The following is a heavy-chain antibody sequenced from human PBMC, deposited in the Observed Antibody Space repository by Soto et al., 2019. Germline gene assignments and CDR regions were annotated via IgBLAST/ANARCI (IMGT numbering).Heavy chain of an antibody. J-gene: IGHJ6*02. CDR2: TYYRSKWYD. V-gene: IGHV6-1*01. D-gene: IGHD2-15*01. CDR1: GDSVSSNSAA. Sequence: PSQTLSLTCAISGDSVSSNSAAWNWVRQSPSRGLEWLGRTYYRSKWYDDYAVSVKSRITISPDTSKNQFSLHLKSVTPEDTAVYYCARGAGRGYCRGNTCYSPYNYYGMDVWGQGTTVTVSS. CDR3: ARGAGRGYCRGNTCYSPYNYYGMDV.